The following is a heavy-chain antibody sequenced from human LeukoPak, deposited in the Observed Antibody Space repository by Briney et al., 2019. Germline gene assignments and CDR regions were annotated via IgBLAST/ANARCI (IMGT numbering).Heavy chain of an antibody. J-gene: IGHJ4*02. V-gene: IGHV5-51*03. CDR2: IYPGDSDT. CDR3: ASSAAAGLGDY. Sequence: GESLRISCKGSGYLFTRKWIGWVRQMPGKGLEWMGIIYPGDSDTRYSPSFQGQVTISADKSISTAYLQWSSLKASDTAMYYCASSAAAGLGDYWGQGTLVTVSS. CDR1: GYLFTRKW. D-gene: IGHD6-13*01.